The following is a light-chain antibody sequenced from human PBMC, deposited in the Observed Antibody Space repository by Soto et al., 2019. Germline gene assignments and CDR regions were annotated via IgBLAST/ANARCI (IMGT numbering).Light chain of an antibody. CDR1: QSVSSRH. CDR3: QQYNSYPLT. CDR2: GAS. V-gene: IGKV3-20*01. Sequence: EIVLTQSPGTLSLSPGERATLSCRASQSVSSRHLAWYQRKLGQAPSLLIFGASSRATGIPDRFSGSGFGTDFSLTISRLEPEDFATYYCQQYNSYPLTFGGVTKVEIK. J-gene: IGKJ4*01.